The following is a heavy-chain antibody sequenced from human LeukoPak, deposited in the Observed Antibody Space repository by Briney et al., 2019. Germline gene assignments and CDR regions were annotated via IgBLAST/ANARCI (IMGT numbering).Heavy chain of an antibody. J-gene: IGHJ1*01. D-gene: IGHD6-13*01. CDR2: ISGSGGST. Sequence: GGSLRLSRAASGFTFSSYAMSWVRQAPGKGLEWVSAISGSGGSTYYADSVKGRFTISRDNSKNTLYLQMNSLRAEDTAVYYCAKDKKVSSWYVYFQHWGQGALVTVSS. V-gene: IGHV3-23*01. CDR3: AKDKKVSSWYVYFQH. CDR1: GFTFSSYA.